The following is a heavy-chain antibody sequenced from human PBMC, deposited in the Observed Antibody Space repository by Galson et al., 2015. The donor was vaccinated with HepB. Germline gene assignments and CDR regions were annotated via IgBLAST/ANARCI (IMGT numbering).Heavy chain of an antibody. J-gene: IGHJ4*02. CDR2: INYSGNT. CDR1: GGSISSSY. Sequence: LTCTVSGGSISSSYWSWIRQPPGKGLEWIGYINYSGNTNYNPSLKSRVTISVDTSKNQFSLKLTSVTAADTAVYYCARAGYTATEFDYWGQGTLVTVSS. D-gene: IGHD5-18*01. CDR3: ARAGYTATEFDY. V-gene: IGHV4-59*08.